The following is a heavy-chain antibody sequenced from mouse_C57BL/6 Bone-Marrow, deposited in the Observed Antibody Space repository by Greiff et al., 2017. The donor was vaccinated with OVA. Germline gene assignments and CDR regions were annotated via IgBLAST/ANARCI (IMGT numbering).Heavy chain of an antibody. V-gene: IGHV1-42*01. J-gene: IGHJ2*01. Sequence: EVQRVESGPELVKPGASVKISCKASGYSFTGYYMNWVKQSPEKSLEWIGEINPSTGGTTYNQKFKAKATLTVDKSSSTAYMQLKSLTSEDSAVYYCARWDGNYFDYWGQGTTLTVSS. CDR3: ARWDGNYFDY. CDR2: INPSTGGT. D-gene: IGHD2-1*01. CDR1: GYSFTGYY.